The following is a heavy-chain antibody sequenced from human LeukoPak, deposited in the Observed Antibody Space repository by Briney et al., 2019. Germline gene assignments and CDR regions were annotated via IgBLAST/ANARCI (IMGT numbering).Heavy chain of an antibody. V-gene: IGHV1-2*02. Sequence: GSSVKVSCKASGYTFTGYYMHWVRQAHGQGLEWMGWINPNSGGTNYAQKFQGRVTMTRDTSISTAYMELSRLRSDDTAVYYCARVRYSGSYLFDYWGQGTLVTVSS. CDR1: GYTFTGYY. CDR2: INPNSGGT. J-gene: IGHJ4*02. CDR3: ARVRYSGSYLFDY. D-gene: IGHD1-26*01.